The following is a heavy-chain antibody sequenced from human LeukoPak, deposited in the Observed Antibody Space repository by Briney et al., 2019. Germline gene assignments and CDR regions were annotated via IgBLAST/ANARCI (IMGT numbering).Heavy chain of an antibody. CDR2: INPNSGGT. D-gene: IGHD1-26*01. CDR3: AREIVGATRDYFDY. CDR1: GYTFTGYY. V-gene: IGHV1-2*02. Sequence: ASVTVSCKASGYTFTGYYMHWVRQAPGQGLEWMGWINPNSGGTNYAQKFQGRVTMTRDTSISTAYMELSRLRSDDTAVYYCAREIVGATRDYFDYWGQGTLVTVSS. J-gene: IGHJ4*02.